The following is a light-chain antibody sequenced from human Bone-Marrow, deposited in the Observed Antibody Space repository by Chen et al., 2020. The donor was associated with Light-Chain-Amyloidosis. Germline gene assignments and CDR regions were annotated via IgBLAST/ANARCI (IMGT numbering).Light chain of an antibody. CDR1: NIGSTS. Sequence: SYVLTQPSSVSVAPGQTATIACGGNNIGSTSVNWYQQTPGQAPLLVVYDDSDRPSGIPERLYGSNPGNTATLTISRVEAVDEADYYCQVWDRSSDRPVFVGGTKLTVL. V-gene: IGLV3-21*02. J-gene: IGLJ3*02. CDR2: DDS. CDR3: QVWDRSSDRPV.